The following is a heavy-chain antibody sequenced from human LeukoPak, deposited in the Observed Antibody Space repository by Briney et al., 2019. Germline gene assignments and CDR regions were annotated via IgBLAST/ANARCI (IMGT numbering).Heavy chain of an antibody. CDR1: GFTFSNYG. D-gene: IGHD6-6*01. J-gene: IGHJ3*02. V-gene: IGHV3-23*01. Sequence: GGSLRLSCAASGFTFSNYGMSWVRQAPGKGLEWVSSISGSGSSTYSADSVKGRFTISRDNYKNTLYLQMNSLRAEDTAVYYCAKDLREYSSSPRNAFDIWGKGTMVTVSS. CDR2: ISGSGSST. CDR3: AKDLREYSSSPRNAFDI.